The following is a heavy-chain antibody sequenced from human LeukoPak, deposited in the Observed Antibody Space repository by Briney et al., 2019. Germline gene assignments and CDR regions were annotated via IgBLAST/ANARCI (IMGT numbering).Heavy chain of an antibody. J-gene: IGHJ6*03. Sequence: GSLRLSCAASGFTVSSNYMSWIRQPPGKGLEWIGYIYYSGSTNYNPSLKSRVTISVDTSKNQFSLKLSSVTAADTAVYYCARGASSSSGGYYYYYMDVWGKGTTVTVSS. CDR1: GFTVSSNY. CDR2: IYYSGST. CDR3: ARGASSSSGGYYYYYMDV. D-gene: IGHD6-6*01. V-gene: IGHV4-59*02.